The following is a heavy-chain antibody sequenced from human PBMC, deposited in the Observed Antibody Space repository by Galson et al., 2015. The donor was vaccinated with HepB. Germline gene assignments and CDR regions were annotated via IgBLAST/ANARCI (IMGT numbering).Heavy chain of an antibody. CDR3: ARGGGHCGSVSCHPFDY. D-gene: IGHD2-2*01. J-gene: IGHJ4*02. Sequence: ETLSLTCAVYDGSFSGYNWNWIRQPPGKGLEWIGEIIDSGNTKYNASLKSRLIISVDTSKNQFSLRLNSVTAADTAVYFCARGGGHCGSVSCHPFDYWGQGTLVTVSS. CDR2: IIDSGNT. V-gene: IGHV4-34*01. CDR1: DGSFSGYN.